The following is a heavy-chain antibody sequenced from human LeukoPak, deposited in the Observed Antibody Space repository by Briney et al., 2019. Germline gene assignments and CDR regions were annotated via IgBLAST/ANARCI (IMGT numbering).Heavy chain of an antibody. Sequence: SETLSLTCTVSGGSISSSSYYWGWIRQPPGKGLEWIGSIYYSGSTYYNPSLKSRVTISVDTSKNRFSLKLSSVTAADTAVYYCARRAVVTAIEDGKYFQHWGQGTLVTVSS. CDR3: ARRAVVTAIEDGKYFQH. V-gene: IGHV4-39*01. J-gene: IGHJ1*01. CDR2: IYYSGST. CDR1: GGSISSSSYY. D-gene: IGHD2-21*02.